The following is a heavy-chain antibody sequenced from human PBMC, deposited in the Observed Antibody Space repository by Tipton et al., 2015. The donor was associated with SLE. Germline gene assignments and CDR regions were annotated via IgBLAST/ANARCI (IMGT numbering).Heavy chain of an antibody. CDR3: ARVPFYYYYMDV. V-gene: IGHV4-31*03. Sequence: TLSLTCTVSGGSIRSANHYWNWIRQYPGKGLEWIGCIHYSGSTHHNPSLKSRLLISLDASKNQFSLKLSSVTAADTAVYYCARVPFYYYYMDVWGRGTSVTVSS. CDR2: IHYSGST. J-gene: IGHJ6*03. CDR1: GGSIRSANHY.